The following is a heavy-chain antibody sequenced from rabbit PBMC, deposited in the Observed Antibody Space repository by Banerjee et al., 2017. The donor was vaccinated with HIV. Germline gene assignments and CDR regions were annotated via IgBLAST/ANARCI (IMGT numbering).Heavy chain of an antibody. D-gene: IGHD6-1*01. V-gene: IGHV1S40*01. CDR2: IYTGSGSN. J-gene: IGHJ4*01. CDR1: GLDFSSNA. CDR3: ASYPLMPVNNL. Sequence: QSLEESGGDLVKPVASLTLTCTASGLDFSSNAMCWVRQAPGKGLEWIGCIYTGSGSNYYESWAKGRFNISKPSSTTVTLQMTSLTAADTATYYCASYPLMPVNNLWGQGTLVTV.